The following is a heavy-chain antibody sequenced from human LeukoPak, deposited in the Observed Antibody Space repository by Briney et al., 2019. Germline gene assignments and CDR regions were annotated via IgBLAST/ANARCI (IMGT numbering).Heavy chain of an antibody. D-gene: IGHD6-13*01. CDR2: ISGGADLI. CDR1: GFTFSSYA. Sequence: GGSLRLSCAASGFTFSSYAMSWVRQAPGKGLEWVSAISGGADLIYYADSVKGRFIISRDNSKNTLSLQMNSLRAEDTAVYYCAKPRYSSSWYWFDPWGQGTLVTVSS. V-gene: IGHV3-23*01. CDR3: AKPRYSSSWYWFDP. J-gene: IGHJ5*02.